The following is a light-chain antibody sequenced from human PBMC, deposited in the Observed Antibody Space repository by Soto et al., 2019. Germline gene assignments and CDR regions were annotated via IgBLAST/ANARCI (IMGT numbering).Light chain of an antibody. V-gene: IGKV4-1*01. CDR1: QSVLYSSNNKNY. CDR2: WAS. Sequence: DIVMTQSPASLAVSLVERATINCKSSQSVLYSSNNKNYLAWYQQKPGQPPKLLIYWASTLESGVPDRFSGSGSGTDFTLTISSLQAEDVAVYYCQQYYSTPQTFGQGTKLEIK. CDR3: QQYYSTPQT. J-gene: IGKJ2*01.